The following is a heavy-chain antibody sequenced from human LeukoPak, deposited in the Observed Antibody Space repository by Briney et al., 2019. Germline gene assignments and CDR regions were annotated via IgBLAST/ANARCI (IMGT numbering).Heavy chain of an antibody. D-gene: IGHD6-13*01. Sequence: PGGSLRLSCAASGFTFSTYWMHWVRQAPGKGLLWVSLINTDGSSTTYADSVKGRFTISRDDSKNTLYLQMNSLRAEDTAVYYCATEGAIVTAGGNFDYWGQGTLVTVSS. CDR3: ATEGAIVTAGGNFDY. V-gene: IGHV3-74*01. CDR1: GFTFSTYW. J-gene: IGHJ4*02. CDR2: INTDGSST.